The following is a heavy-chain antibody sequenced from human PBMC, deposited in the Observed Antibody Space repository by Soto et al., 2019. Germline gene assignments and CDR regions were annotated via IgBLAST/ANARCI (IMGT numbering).Heavy chain of an antibody. CDR1: GGSISSYY. Sequence: PSETLSLTCTVSGGSISSYYWSWIRQPPGKGLEWIGYIYYSGSTNYNPSLKSRVTISVDTSKNQFSLKLSSVTAADTAVYYCARDKSGYDSVWFDPWGQGTLVTVSS. J-gene: IGHJ5*02. CDR3: ARDKSGYDSVWFDP. CDR2: IYYSGST. D-gene: IGHD5-12*01. V-gene: IGHV4-59*01.